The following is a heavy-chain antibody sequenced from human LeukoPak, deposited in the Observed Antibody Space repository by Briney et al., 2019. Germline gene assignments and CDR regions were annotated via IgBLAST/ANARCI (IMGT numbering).Heavy chain of an antibody. CDR2: INNSGST. V-gene: IGHV4-34*01. CDR1: GGSFSGYY. CDR3: ARSYYYDSSGYYAFDY. D-gene: IGHD3-22*01. Sequence: PSETLSLTCAVYGGSFSGYYWSWIRQPPGKGLEWIGEINNSGSTNYNPSLKSRVTISVDTSKNQFSLKLSSVTAADTAVYYCARSYYYDSSGYYAFDYWGQGTLVTVSS. J-gene: IGHJ4*02.